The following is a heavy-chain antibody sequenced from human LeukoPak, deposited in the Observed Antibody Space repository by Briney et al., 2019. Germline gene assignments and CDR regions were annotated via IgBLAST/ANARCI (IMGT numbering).Heavy chain of an antibody. V-gene: IGHV3-20*04. CDR3: ARAEDYYDSSGYWRY. CDR2: INWNGGST. CDR1: GFTFSKHS. D-gene: IGHD3-22*01. Sequence: GGSLSLSCAASGFTFSKHSMSWVRQAPGKGLEWVSGINWNGGSTGYADSVKGRFTISRDNAKNSLYLQMNSLRAEDTALYYCARAEDYYDSSGYWRYWGQGTLVTVSS. J-gene: IGHJ4*02.